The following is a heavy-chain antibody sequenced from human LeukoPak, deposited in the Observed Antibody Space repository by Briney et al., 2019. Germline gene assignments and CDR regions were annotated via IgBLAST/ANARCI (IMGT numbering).Heavy chain of an antibody. CDR1: GGSFSGYY. J-gene: IGHJ4*02. Sequence: SETLSLTCAVYGGSFSGYYWSWIRQPPGKGLEWIGKINHSGSTNYNPSLKSRVTISVDTSKNQFSLKLSSVTAADTAVYYCARGKDIVVVPAANEIFDYWGQGTLVTVSS. D-gene: IGHD2-2*01. V-gene: IGHV4-34*01. CDR3: ARGKDIVVVPAANEIFDY. CDR2: INHSGST.